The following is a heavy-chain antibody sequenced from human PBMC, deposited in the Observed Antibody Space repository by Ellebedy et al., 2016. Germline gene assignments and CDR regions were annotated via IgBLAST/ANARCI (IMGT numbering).Heavy chain of an antibody. V-gene: IGHV1-8*01. CDR1: GYTFTSYD. Sequence: ASVKVSXKASGYTFTSYDINWVRQATGQGLEWMGWMNPNSGDTAYAQKFQGRVTMTRNTSISTAYMELSSLRSEDTAVYYCARDRWELPWGYWGQGTLVTVSS. CDR3: ARDRWELPWGY. CDR2: MNPNSGDT. D-gene: IGHD1-26*01. J-gene: IGHJ4*02.